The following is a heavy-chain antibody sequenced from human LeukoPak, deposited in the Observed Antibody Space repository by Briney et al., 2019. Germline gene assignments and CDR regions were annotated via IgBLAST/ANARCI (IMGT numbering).Heavy chain of an antibody. D-gene: IGHD3-10*01. V-gene: IGHV4-38-2*02. CDR1: GYSISSGYY. Sequence: SETLSLICAVSGYSISSGYYWGWIRQPPGKGLEWIGSIYHSGSTYYNPSLKSRVTISVDTSKNQFSLKLSSVTAADTAVYYCAREGGDYYGSGSYHTLGNWFDPWGQGTLVTVSS. J-gene: IGHJ5*02. CDR3: AREGGDYYGSGSYHTLGNWFDP. CDR2: IYHSGST.